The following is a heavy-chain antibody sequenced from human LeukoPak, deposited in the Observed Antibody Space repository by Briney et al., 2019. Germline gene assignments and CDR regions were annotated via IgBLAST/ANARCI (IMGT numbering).Heavy chain of an antibody. V-gene: IGHV4-59*12. D-gene: IGHD3-22*01. CDR3: AVRINYYDSSPIGY. CDR2: IYYSGST. CDR1: GGSISSYY. Sequence: SETLSLTCTVSGGSISSYYWSWIRQPPGKGLEWIGYIYYSGSTNYNPSPTSRVTISVDTSKNQFSLKLSSVTAADTAVYYCAVRINYYDSSPIGYWGQGALVTVSS. J-gene: IGHJ4*02.